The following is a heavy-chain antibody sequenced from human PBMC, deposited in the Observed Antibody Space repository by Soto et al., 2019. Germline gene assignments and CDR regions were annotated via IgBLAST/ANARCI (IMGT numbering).Heavy chain of an antibody. CDR1: EFTFANAW. D-gene: IGHD3-16*01. CDR3: TSLYHGH. V-gene: IGHV3-15*01. J-gene: IGHJ4*02. Sequence: GGSLRLSCAASEFTFANAWISWVRQAPGKGLEWVGRIKSKADGGTTDYAAPVKGRFTISRDESQNTLYLQMNSLKTEDTAVYYCTSLYHGHWGQGTLVTVSS. CDR2: IKSKADGGTT.